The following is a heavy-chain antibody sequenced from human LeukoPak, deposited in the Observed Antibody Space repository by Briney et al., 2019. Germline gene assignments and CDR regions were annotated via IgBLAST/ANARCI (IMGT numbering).Heavy chain of an antibody. CDR1: GFTFSSYS. Sequence: GGSLRLSCAASGFTFSSYSMNWVRQAPGKGLEWVSYISSSSSTIYYADSVKGRFTISRDNAKNSLYLQMNSLRAEDTAVYYCARETAATEHDAFDIWGQGTMVTVSS. D-gene: IGHD2-21*02. J-gene: IGHJ3*02. V-gene: IGHV3-48*04. CDR3: ARETAATEHDAFDI. CDR2: ISSSSSTI.